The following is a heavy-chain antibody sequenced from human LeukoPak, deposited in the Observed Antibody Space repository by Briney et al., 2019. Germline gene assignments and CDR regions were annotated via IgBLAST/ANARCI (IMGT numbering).Heavy chain of an antibody. CDR3: AKDRVGATLYFDY. J-gene: IGHJ4*02. CDR1: GFAFLNYG. Sequence: GGSLRLSCTASGFAFLNYGMSWVRQAPGKGLEWVSAISGSGVTTYYAGSVKGRFTISRDNSKNTLYLQMNSLRAEDTAVYYCAKDRVGATLYFDYWGQGTLVTVSS. V-gene: IGHV3-23*01. D-gene: IGHD1-26*01. CDR2: ISGSGVTT.